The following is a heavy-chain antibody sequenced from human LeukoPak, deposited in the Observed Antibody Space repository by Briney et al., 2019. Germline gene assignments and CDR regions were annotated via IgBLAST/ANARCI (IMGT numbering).Heavy chain of an antibody. Sequence: SETLSLTCGVYGGSLSGYYWSWIRQPPGKGLEWIGEIDHSGSTNYNPSPKSRATISLDKSKNQVFLKVNSVTAADTAVYYCARGRRDGYYFDYWGQGTLVTVSS. CDR1: GGSLSGYY. D-gene: IGHD5-24*01. CDR3: ARGRRDGYYFDY. J-gene: IGHJ4*02. V-gene: IGHV4-34*01. CDR2: IDHSGST.